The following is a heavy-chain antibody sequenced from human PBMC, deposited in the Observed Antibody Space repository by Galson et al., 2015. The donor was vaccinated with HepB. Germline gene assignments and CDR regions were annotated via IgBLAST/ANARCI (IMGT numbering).Heavy chain of an antibody. CDR2: ISYDGSNK. V-gene: IGHV3-30*18. Sequence: SLRLSCAVSGFGLSSYSMNWVRQAPGKGLEWVAVISYDGSNKYYADSVKGRFTISRDNSKNTLYLQMNSLRAEDTAVYYCAKSDDPTTVVTMFDYWGQGTLVTVSS. CDR1: GFGLSSYS. D-gene: IGHD4-23*01. CDR3: AKSDDPTTVVTMFDY. J-gene: IGHJ4*02.